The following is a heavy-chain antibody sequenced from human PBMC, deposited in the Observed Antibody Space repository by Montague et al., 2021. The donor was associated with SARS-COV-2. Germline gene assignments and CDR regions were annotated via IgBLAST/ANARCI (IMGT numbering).Heavy chain of an antibody. CDR2: ISMSETRT. CDR1: GFTFSRYR. V-gene: IGHV3-48*04. J-gene: IGHJ4*02. D-gene: IGHD5-18*01. Sequence: SLRLSYAAAGFTFSRYRMNWVRQAPGKGLEWISYISMSETRTQYADSVKGRFTISRDNARNSLYLQMRSLTGGDTAVYYCARVASEHTAMAPDYWGQGTLVTVSS. CDR3: ARVASEHTAMAPDY.